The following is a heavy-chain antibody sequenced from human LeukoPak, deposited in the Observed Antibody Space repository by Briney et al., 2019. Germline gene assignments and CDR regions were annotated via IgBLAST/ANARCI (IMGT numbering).Heavy chain of an antibody. V-gene: IGHV3-64*01. CDR1: GFTFSSYA. D-gene: IGHD3-10*01. Sequence: GGSLRLSCVASGFTFSSYAMHWVRQAPGKGLEYVSAISSNGGSTYYANSVKGRFTISRDNSKNTLYLQMGSLRAEDMAVYYCAKDIGSYYDYWGQGILVTVSS. CDR3: AKDIGSYYDY. J-gene: IGHJ4*02. CDR2: ISSNGGST.